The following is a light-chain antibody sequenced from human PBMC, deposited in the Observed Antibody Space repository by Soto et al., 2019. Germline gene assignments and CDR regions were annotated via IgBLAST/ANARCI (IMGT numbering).Light chain of an antibody. Sequence: IVMTQSPLPLPVTPGEPASISCRSSQSLLYSNGYNYLDWYLQKPGQSPQLLIYLGSNRASGVPDRFSGSGSGTDFTLKISRVEAEDVGVYYCMQALQSRTFGQGTKVEIK. V-gene: IGKV2-28*01. CDR2: LGS. J-gene: IGKJ1*01. CDR3: MQALQSRT. CDR1: QSLLYSNGYNY.